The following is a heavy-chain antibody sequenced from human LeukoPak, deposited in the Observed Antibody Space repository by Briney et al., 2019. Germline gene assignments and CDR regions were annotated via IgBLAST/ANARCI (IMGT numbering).Heavy chain of an antibody. CDR1: GYSIISDYF. D-gene: IGHD2-8*01. J-gene: IGHJ5*02. Sequence: SETLSLTCTVSGYSIISDYFWGWIRQPPGKGLEWIGTIYHSGSTYYSPSLKSRVTISVDTSKNQFSLKLSSVTAADTAVYYCARESNENWFDPWGQGTLVTVSS. V-gene: IGHV4-38-2*02. CDR2: IYHSGST. CDR3: ARESNENWFDP.